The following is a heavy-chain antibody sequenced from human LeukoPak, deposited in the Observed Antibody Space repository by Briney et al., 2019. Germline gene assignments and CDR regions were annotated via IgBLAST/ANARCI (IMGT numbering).Heavy chain of an antibody. CDR2: ISSSSSYT. Sequence: PGGSLRLSCAASGFTFSDYYMSWIRQAPGKGLEWVSYISSSSSYTNYADSVKGRFTISRDNAKNSLYLQMNSLRAEDTAVYYCARDFRYSGTGLYCYGMDVWGQGTTVTVSS. V-gene: IGHV3-11*06. D-gene: IGHD2-8*02. CDR1: GFTFSDYY. J-gene: IGHJ6*02. CDR3: ARDFRYSGTGLYCYGMDV.